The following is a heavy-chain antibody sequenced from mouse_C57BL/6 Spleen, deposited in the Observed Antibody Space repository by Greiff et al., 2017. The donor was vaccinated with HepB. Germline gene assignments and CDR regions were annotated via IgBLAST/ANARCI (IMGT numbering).Heavy chain of an antibody. CDR1: GFTFSSYG. CDR2: ISSGGSYT. Sequence: EVKLMESGGDLVKPGGSLKLSCAASGFTFSSYGMSWVRQTPDKRLEWVATISSGGSYTYYPDSVKGRFTISRDNAKNTLYLQMSSLKSEDTAMYYCARHGDGNYVGLFAYWGQGTLVTVSA. V-gene: IGHV5-6*01. J-gene: IGHJ3*01. CDR3: ARHGDGNYVGLFAY. D-gene: IGHD2-1*01.